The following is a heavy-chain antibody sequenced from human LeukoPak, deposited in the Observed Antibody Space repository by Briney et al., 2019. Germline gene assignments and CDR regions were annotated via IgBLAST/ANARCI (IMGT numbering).Heavy chain of an antibody. J-gene: IGHJ4*02. D-gene: IGHD3-16*01. V-gene: IGHV1-2*02. CDR2: INPNSGGT. CDR1: GYTFTGYY. Sequence: ASVKVSCKASGYTFTGYYMHWVRQAPGQGLEWMGWINPNSGGTNYAQKFQGRVTMTRDTSISTAYMELSRLRSDDTAVYYCARSHLGGGIADYWGQGTLVTVSS. CDR3: ARSHLGGGIADY.